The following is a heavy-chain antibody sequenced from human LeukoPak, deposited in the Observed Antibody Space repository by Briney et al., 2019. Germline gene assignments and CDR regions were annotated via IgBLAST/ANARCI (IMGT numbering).Heavy chain of an antibody. CDR1: RFPYVSYA. CDR3: AFIPVGGLVISNSDY. Sequence: GGSLSLFCEVCRFPYVSYAMTWVRQAPGRGLEWVSSIGGSGATTYYADSVKGRFTVSADNSKNTLYLQMNSLRAEDTAVYYCAFIPVGGLVISNSDYWGQGTRVTVSS. J-gene: IGHJ4*02. V-gene: IGHV3-23*01. D-gene: IGHD3/OR15-3a*01. CDR2: IGGSGATT.